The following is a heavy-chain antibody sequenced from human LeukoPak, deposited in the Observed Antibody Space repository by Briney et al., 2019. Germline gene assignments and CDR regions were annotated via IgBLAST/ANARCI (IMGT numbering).Heavy chain of an antibody. Sequence: SETLSLTCAVSGGSISSSNWWSWVRQPPGKGLEWIGEIYHSGSTYYNPSLKSRVTISVDRSKNQFSLKLSSVTAADTAVYYCAREYSSSWFENWFDPWGQGTLVTVSS. CDR1: GGSISSSNW. CDR2: IYHSGST. J-gene: IGHJ5*02. CDR3: AREYSSSWFENWFDP. D-gene: IGHD6-13*01. V-gene: IGHV4-4*02.